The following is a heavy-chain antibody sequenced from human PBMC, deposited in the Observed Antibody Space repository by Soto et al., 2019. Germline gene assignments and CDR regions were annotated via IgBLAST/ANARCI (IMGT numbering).Heavy chain of an antibody. V-gene: IGHV4-59*08. D-gene: IGHD5-12*01. CDR1: GGSISSYY. CDR2: IYYSGST. J-gene: IGHJ4*01. CDR3: ARLSGYDYAYFDY. Sequence: SETLSLTCTVSGGSISSYYWSWIRQPPGKGLEWIGYIYYSGSTNYNPSLKSRVTISVDTSKNQFSLKLSSVTAADTAVYYCARLSGYDYAYFDYWGLGTLVTVSS.